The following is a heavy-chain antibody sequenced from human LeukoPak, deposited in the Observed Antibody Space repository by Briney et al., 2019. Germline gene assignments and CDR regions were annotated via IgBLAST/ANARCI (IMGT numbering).Heavy chain of an antibody. CDR2: INHSGST. V-gene: IGHV4-34*01. CDR1: GGSFSPYY. D-gene: IGHD6-13*01. Sequence: PSETLSLTCAVYGGSFSPYYWTWPRPPPGKRLDWIRQINHSGSTNYNPSLKSRVTISVDTSKNQFSLKLSSVTAADTAVYYCARSGSSSWYSQYNWFDPWGQGTLVTVSS. CDR3: ARSGSSSWYSQYNWFDP. J-gene: IGHJ5*02.